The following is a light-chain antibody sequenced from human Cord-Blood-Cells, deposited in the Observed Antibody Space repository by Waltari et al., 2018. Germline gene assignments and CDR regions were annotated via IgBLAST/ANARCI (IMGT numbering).Light chain of an antibody. V-gene: IGLV3-1*01. CDR2: QDS. CDR3: QAWDSSTVV. Sequence: SYELTQPPSVSVSPGQTASITCSGDKLGDKYACWYQQKPGQSPVLVIYQDSKGPSGIRERFSGSNSGNTATLTISGTQAMDEADYYCQAWDSSTVVFGGGTKLTVL. J-gene: IGLJ2*01. CDR1: KLGDKY.